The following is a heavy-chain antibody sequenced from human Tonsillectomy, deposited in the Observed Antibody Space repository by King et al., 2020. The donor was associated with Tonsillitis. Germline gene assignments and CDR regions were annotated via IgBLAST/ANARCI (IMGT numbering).Heavy chain of an antibody. D-gene: IGHD3-16*01. CDR1: GFPFNTFS. J-gene: IGHJ4*02. CDR3: VRDKNYAFDY. V-gene: IGHV3-48*01. Sequence: VQLVESGGGLVQPGGSLRLSCAASGFPFNTFSMNWVRQAPGKGLEWLSYSNPYTSFLYYADSVRDRFSISRDDAKNSLYLQMNSLRAEDTAVYYCVRDKNYAFDYWGQGTLVTVSS. CDR2: SNPYTSFL.